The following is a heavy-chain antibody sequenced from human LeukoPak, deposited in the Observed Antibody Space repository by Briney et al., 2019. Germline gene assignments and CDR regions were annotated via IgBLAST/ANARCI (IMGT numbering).Heavy chain of an antibody. J-gene: IGHJ3*02. D-gene: IGHD3-22*01. Sequence: GGSLRLSCAASGFTFDDHAMHWVRQVPGKGLEWVSLISGNGGNTYYADSVKGRFTISRDNSKNSLYLQMNSLRAEDTAVYYCARDYYDSSGQLHAGAHAFDIWGQGTMVTVSS. CDR1: GFTFDDHA. CDR3: ARDYYDSSGQLHAGAHAFDI. V-gene: IGHV3-43*02. CDR2: ISGNGGNT.